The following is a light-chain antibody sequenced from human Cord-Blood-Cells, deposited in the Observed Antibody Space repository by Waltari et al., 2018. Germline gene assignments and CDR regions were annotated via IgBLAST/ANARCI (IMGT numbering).Light chain of an antibody. J-gene: IGKJ1*01. CDR2: GAS. CDR1: QSVSSSY. CDR3: QQYGSSPPWT. Sequence: EIVLTQSPGTLSLSPGEMATLSCRSSQSVSSSYLAWYQQKPGQAPRLLTYGASSRATGIPDRFSGSGSGTDFTLTISRLEPEDFAVYYCQQYGSSPPWTFGQGTKVEIK. V-gene: IGKV3-20*01.